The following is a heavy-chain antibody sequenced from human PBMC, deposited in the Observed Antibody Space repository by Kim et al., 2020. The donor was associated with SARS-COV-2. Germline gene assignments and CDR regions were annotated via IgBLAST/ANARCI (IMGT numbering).Heavy chain of an antibody. J-gene: IGHJ3*02. D-gene: IGHD3-9*01. CDR2: ISADNGNT. V-gene: IGHV1-18*04. CDR1: GYTFTSYG. CDR3: ARDPDYDILTGYWGEGSSAFDI. Sequence: ASVKVSCKASGYTFTSYGISWVRQAPGQGLEWMGWISADNGNTNYAQKLQGRVTMTTDTSTSTAYMELRSLRSDDTAVYYCARDPDYDILTGYWGEGSSAFDIWGQGTMVTVSS.